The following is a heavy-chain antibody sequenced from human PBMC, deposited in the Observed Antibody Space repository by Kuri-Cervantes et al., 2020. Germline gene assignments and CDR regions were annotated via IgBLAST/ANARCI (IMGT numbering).Heavy chain of an antibody. Sequence: GESLKISCAASGFTVSSNYMSWVRQAPGKGLEWVSVIYSGGSTYYADSVKGRLTISRDNSKNTLYLQMNSLRAEDTAVYYCARRWELWGQGTLVTVSS. V-gene: IGHV3-53*05. J-gene: IGHJ4*02. D-gene: IGHD1-26*01. CDR3: ARRWEL. CDR2: IYSGGST. CDR1: GFTVSSNY.